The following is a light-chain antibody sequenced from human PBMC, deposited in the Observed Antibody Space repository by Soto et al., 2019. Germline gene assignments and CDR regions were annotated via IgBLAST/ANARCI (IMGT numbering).Light chain of an antibody. CDR2: WAS. V-gene: IGKV4-1*01. CDR3: QQYYSTPFT. CDR1: QRVLYSSHNKHS. Sequence: DIVMTQSPDSLAVSLGERATINCKSSQRVLYSSHNKHSLACYQQKPGQPPKLLIYWASTRESGVPDRFSGSGSDRDFSLTISSLQAEDVAVYYCQQYYSTPFTFSAATKVDIK. J-gene: IGKJ3*01.